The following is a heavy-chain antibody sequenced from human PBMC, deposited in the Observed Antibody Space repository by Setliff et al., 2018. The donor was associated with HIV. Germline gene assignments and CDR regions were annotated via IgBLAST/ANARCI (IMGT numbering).Heavy chain of an antibody. CDR1: GDPIFIGGYY. Sequence: SETLSLTCTVSGDPIFIGGYYWRWIRQHPGKGLEWIGYIYYSGSTYNNPSLKSRITMSIDTSKNQFSLKLSSVTAADTAVYYCARTRGAGGPCDIWGQGTRVTV. J-gene: IGHJ3*02. V-gene: IGHV4-31*03. D-gene: IGHD2-8*02. CDR3: ARTRGAGGPCDI. CDR2: IYYSGST.